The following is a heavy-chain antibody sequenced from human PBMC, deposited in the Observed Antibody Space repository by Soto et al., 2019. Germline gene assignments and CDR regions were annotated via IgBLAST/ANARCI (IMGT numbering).Heavy chain of an antibody. CDR1: GGTFSSYA. D-gene: IGHD6-6*01. CDR3: ARDLAARPGVLDY. Sequence: ASVKVSCKASGGTFSSYAISWVRQAPGQGLEWMGGIIPIFGTANYAQKFQGRVTITADESTSTAYMELSSLRSEDTAVYYCARDLAARPGVLDYWGQGTLVTVSS. V-gene: IGHV1-69*13. CDR2: IIPIFGTA. J-gene: IGHJ4*02.